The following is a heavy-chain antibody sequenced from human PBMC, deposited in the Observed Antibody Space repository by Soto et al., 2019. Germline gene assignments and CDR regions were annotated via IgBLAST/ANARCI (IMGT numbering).Heavy chain of an antibody. J-gene: IGHJ4*02. Sequence: PSETLSLTCIVSAGSISSNYWTWTRQPPGKGLEWIGYVYNSGSTNYNPSLKSRVTISEDTSKSQFSLNVNSMTAADTAVYYCARYRREAVAGYTLDNWGQGILVTVSS. CDR2: VYNSGST. V-gene: IGHV4-59*01. CDR3: ARYRREAVAGYTLDN. D-gene: IGHD6-13*01. CDR1: AGSISSNY.